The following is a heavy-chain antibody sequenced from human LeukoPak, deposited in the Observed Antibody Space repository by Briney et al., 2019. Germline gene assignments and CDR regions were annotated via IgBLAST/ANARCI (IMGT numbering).Heavy chain of an antibody. D-gene: IGHD3-10*01. CDR1: GFSVRTTY. CDR3: AKDMDVGGYGSGSYFDY. J-gene: IGHJ4*02. CDR2: LYTGGGT. Sequence: GGSLRLSCAASGFSVRTTYMSWVRQAPGKGLEWVSVLYTGGGTDHADSVKGRFTISRDNSKNTLSLQMNSLRVEDTAVYYCAKDMDVGGYGSGSYFDYWGQGTLVTVSS. V-gene: IGHV3-53*01.